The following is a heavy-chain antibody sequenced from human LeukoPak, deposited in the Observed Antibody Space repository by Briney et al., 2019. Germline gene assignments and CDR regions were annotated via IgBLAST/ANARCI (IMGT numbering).Heavy chain of an antibody. V-gene: IGHV4-39*02. CDR3: ARDGSLEKNTAWFDP. D-gene: IGHD1-26*01. J-gene: IGHJ5*02. CDR1: GGSISSSSYY. Sequence: SETLSLTCTVSGGSISSSSYYWGWIRQPPGKGLEWIGSIYYSGSTYYNPSLKSRVTISVDTSKNQFSLKLSSVTAADTAVYYCARDGSLEKNTAWFDPWGQGTLVTVSS. CDR2: IYYSGST.